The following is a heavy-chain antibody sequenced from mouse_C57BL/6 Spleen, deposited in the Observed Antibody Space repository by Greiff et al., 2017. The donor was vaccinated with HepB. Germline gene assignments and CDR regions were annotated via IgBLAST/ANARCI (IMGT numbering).Heavy chain of an antibody. J-gene: IGHJ4*01. D-gene: IGHD2-4*01. CDR3: ARQGGDYDGYAMDY. CDR2: IWSDGST. V-gene: IGHV2-6-1*01. CDR1: GFSLTSYG. Sequence: QVQLKESGPGLVAPSQSLSITCTVSGFSLTSYGVHWVRQPPGKGLEWLVVIWSDGSTTYNSALKSRLSISKDNSKSQVFLKMNSLQTDDTAMYYCARQGGDYDGYAMDYWGQGTSVTVSS.